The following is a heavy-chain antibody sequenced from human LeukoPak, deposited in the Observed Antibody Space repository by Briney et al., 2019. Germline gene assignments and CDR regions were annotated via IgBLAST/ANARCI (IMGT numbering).Heavy chain of an antibody. CDR3: ARGQAQQWLVSPWNYYYMDV. Sequence: GGSLRLSCAASGFSFGDYGMSWVRQVPGKGLEGVAGINWNGGSTRYADSVRGRFTISRDNAKNTLYLQMNSLRAEDTAVYYCARGQAQQWLVSPWNYYYMDVWGKGTTVTISS. CDR1: GFSFGDYG. J-gene: IGHJ6*03. D-gene: IGHD6-19*01. V-gene: IGHV3-20*04. CDR2: INWNGGST.